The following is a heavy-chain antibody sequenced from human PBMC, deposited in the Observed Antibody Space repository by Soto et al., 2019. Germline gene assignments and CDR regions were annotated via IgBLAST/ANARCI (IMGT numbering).Heavy chain of an antibody. J-gene: IGHJ6*02. CDR1: GFTFSSYG. CDR2: IWYDGSNK. V-gene: IGHV3-33*01. Sequence: QLQLVESGGGVVQPGRSLRLSCAASGFTFSSYGMHWVRQAPGKGLEWVAVIWYDGSNKYYADSVKGRFIISRDNSKNTLYLQMNSLRAEDTAVYYCARELGYCSSTSCYKAYYGMDVWGPGTTVTVS. CDR3: ARELGYCSSTSCYKAYYGMDV. D-gene: IGHD2-2*02.